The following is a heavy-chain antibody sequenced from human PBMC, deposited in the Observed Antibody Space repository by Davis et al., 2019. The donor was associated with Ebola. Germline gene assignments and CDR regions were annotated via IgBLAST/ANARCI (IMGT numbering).Heavy chain of an antibody. D-gene: IGHD3-22*01. V-gene: IGHV3-48*02. Sequence: GSLRLSCAASGFTISSYSMNWVRQAPGKGLEWVSFISSTSSTIYYADSVKGRFTFSRDNAKNSLHLQMDSLRDEDTAVYYCARANYDSSGYARFDYWGQGTLVTVSS. J-gene: IGHJ4*02. CDR2: ISSTSSTI. CDR1: GFTISSYS. CDR3: ARANYDSSGYARFDY.